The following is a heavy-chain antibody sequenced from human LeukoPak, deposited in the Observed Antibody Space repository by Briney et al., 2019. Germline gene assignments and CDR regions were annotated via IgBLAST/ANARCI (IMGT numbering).Heavy chain of an antibody. V-gene: IGHV4-4*02. J-gene: IGHJ4*02. CDR1: GASITDRTW. CDR2: IYGDFT. CDR3: VLGSGAILLQH. D-gene: IGHD3-10*01. Sequence: NPSETLSLTCSVSGASITDRTWWSWVRQAPGKGLEWIGEIYGDFTNYNPALKSRVNISVDKSKNQFSLNLSSLTAADTAVYFCVLGSGAILLQHWGQGSLVTVSS.